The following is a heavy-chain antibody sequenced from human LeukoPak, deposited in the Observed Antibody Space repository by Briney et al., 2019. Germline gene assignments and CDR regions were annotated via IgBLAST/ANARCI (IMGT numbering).Heavy chain of an antibody. D-gene: IGHD3-3*01. V-gene: IGHV7-4-1*02. Sequence: ASVKVSCKASGYTFTSYAMNWVRQAPGQGLEWMGWINTNTGNPTYAQGFTGRFVFSLDTSVCTAYLQISSLKAEDTAVYYCAARQRVVPHAFDIWGQGTMVTVSS. CDR3: AARQRVVPHAFDI. CDR2: INTNTGNP. CDR1: GYTFTSYA. J-gene: IGHJ3*02.